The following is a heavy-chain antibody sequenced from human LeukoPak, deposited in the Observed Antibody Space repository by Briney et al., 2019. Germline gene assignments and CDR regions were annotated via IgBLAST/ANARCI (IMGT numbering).Heavy chain of an antibody. V-gene: IGHV3-30*02. CDR3: AKDVSLSMATIDY. J-gene: IGHJ4*02. D-gene: IGHD5-24*01. CDR2: IRYDGSNK. Sequence: PGGSLRLSCTASGFTFSSYGMHWVRQAPGKGLEWVAFIRYDGSNKYYADSVKGRFTISRDNSKNTLYLQMNSLRAEDTAVYYCAKDVSLSMATIDYWGQGTLATASS. CDR1: GFTFSSYG.